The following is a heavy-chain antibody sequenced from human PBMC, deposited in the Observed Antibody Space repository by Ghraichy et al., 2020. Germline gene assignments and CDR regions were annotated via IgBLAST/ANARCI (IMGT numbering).Heavy chain of an antibody. J-gene: IGHJ4*02. CDR1: GATLSSYN. Sequence: GGSLRLSCVASGATLSSYNMNWVRQAPGEGLEWVSYINKNGKNTYYADSVKGRFTISRDNARNTLYLQMSSLRDGDTALYYCATNDYDNSDVIFWGQGTLVTVAS. D-gene: IGHD3-22*01. CDR2: INKNGKNT. V-gene: IGHV3-48*02. CDR3: ATNDYDNSDVIF.